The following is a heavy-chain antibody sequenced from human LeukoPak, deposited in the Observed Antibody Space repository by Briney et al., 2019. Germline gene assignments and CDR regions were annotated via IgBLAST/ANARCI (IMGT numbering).Heavy chain of an antibody. Sequence: SETLSLTCSVSGGSITSSNYYWGWIRQPPGKGLEWIANVYYNGNTYYSPSLKSRITISVDVSKNQFSLKVTSVTAADTAVYYCARGNYDILTGYFYGPLWWGQGTLVTVSS. D-gene: IGHD3-9*01. J-gene: IGHJ4*02. V-gene: IGHV4-39*07. CDR2: VYYNGNT. CDR3: ARGNYDILTGYFYGPLW. CDR1: GGSITSSNYY.